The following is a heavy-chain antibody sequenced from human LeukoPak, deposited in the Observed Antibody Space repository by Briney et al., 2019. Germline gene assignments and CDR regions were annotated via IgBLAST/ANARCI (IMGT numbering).Heavy chain of an antibody. D-gene: IGHD4-17*01. CDR2: ISGTGGST. CDR1: GFTFSTYA. Sequence: PGGSLRLSCAASGFTFSTYAMTWVRQAPGKGLEWVSLISGTGGSTYYADSVKGRFTISRDNSKNTLYLQMNSLRAEDTAVYYCARTWYGDYVNYWGQGTLVTVSS. J-gene: IGHJ4*02. CDR3: ARTWYGDYVNY. V-gene: IGHV3-23*01.